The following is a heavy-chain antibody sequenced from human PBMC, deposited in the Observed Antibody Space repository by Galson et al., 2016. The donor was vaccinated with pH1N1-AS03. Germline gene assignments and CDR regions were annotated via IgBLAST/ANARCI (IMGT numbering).Heavy chain of an antibody. J-gene: IGHJ6*02. Sequence: CAVSGDSISTSNWWSWVRQPPGKGLEWIGEVSHAGRTNYSPSLKSRVTISLDKSKNQLSLQLTSVTAADTAVYYCARDVLPYSLGLDVWGQGTTVTVSS. CDR3: ARDVLPYSLGLDV. V-gene: IGHV4-4*02. CDR1: GDSISTSNW. CDR2: VSHAGRT. D-gene: IGHD5-18*01.